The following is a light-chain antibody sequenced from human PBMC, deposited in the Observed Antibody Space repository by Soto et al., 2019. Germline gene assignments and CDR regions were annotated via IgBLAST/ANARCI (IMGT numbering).Light chain of an antibody. V-gene: IGLV2-23*01. CDR2: EGS. J-gene: IGLJ3*02. CDR1: SSDVGSYNL. CDR3: CSYAGSSTLNGV. Sequence: QSALTQPASVSGSPGQSITISCTGTSSDVGSYNLVSWYQQHPGKAPKLMIYEGSKRPSGVSNRFSGSKSGNTASLTISGLQAEDEADYYCCSYAGSSTLNGVFGGGTQLTVL.